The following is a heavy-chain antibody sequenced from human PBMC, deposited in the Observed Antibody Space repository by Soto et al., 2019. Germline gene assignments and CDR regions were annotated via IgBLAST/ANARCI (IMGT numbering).Heavy chain of an antibody. CDR1: GGTFSSYT. Sequence: GASVKVSCKTSGGTFSSYTISWVRQAPGQGLEWMGRIIPILGIANYAQKFQGRVTITADKSTSTAYMELSSLRSEDTAVYYCARTAYSNYVPPHAFDIWGQGTMVTGSS. V-gene: IGHV1-69*02. CDR2: IIPILGIA. J-gene: IGHJ3*02. CDR3: ARTAYSNYVPPHAFDI. D-gene: IGHD4-4*01.